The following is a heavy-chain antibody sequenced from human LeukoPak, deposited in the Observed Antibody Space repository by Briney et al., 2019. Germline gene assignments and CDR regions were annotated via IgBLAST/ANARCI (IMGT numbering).Heavy chain of an antibody. D-gene: IGHD3-9*01. CDR1: GGSFSGYY. V-gene: IGHV4-34*01. CDR2: INHSGST. CDR3: ARRLEVPSRFLTGYYDYYYGMDV. Sequence: PSETLSLTCAVYGGSFSGYYWSWIRQPPGKGLEWIGEINHSGSTKYNPSLKSRVTISIDTSKNQFSLKLSSVTAADTAVYYCARRLEVPSRFLTGYYDYYYGMDVWGQGTTVTVSS. J-gene: IGHJ6*02.